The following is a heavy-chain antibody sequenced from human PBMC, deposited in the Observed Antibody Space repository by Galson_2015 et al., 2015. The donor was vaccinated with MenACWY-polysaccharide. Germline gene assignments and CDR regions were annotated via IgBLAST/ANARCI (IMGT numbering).Heavy chain of an antibody. CDR2: IKSKTDGGTT. CDR1: GFTFSNAW. Sequence: SLRLSCAASGFTFSNAWMSWVRQAPGKGLEWVGRIKSKTDGGTTYYAAPVKGRFTISRDDSKNTLYLQMNSLKTEDTAVYYCTTDTYYDMLTGFTDYWGQGTLVTVSS. D-gene: IGHD3-9*01. V-gene: IGHV3-15*01. J-gene: IGHJ4*02. CDR3: TTDTYYDMLTGFTDY.